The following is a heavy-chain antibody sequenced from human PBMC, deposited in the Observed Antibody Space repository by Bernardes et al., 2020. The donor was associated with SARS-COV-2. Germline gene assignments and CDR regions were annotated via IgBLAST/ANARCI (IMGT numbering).Heavy chain of an antibody. CDR1: GFTFSSYA. D-gene: IGHD3-10*01. CDR3: AKRFTALRYFDY. V-gene: IGHV3-23*01. J-gene: IGHJ4*02. Sequence: GGSLRLSCAASGFTFSSYAMSWVRQAPGKGLEWVSSIGGSGVVTYYADSVRGRFTISRDNSKNTLYLQMNSLRDEDTAVYYCAKRFTALRYFDYWGQGTLVTVSS. CDR2: IGGSGVVT.